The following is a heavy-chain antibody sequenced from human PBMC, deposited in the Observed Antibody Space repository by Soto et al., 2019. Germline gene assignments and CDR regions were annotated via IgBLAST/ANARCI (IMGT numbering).Heavy chain of an antibody. J-gene: IGHJ6*02. Sequence: GGSLRLSCAASGFTFSSYWMHWVRQAPGKGLVWVSRINSGGSSTSYADSVKGRFTISRDNAKNTLYLQMNSLRAEDTAVYYCARVMSGYCSGGSCSGPRYYYYGMDVWGQGTTVTVSS. V-gene: IGHV3-74*01. CDR3: ARVMSGYCSGGSCSGPRYYYYGMDV. CDR2: INSGGSST. D-gene: IGHD2-15*01. CDR1: GFTFSSYW.